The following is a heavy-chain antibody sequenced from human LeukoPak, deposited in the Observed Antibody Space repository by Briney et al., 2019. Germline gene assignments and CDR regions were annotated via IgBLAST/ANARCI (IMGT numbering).Heavy chain of an antibody. D-gene: IGHD6-19*01. CDR3: ARAVYRSGGYYFDH. Sequence: PGRSLRLSCAASGFTFSSYAMQWVRQAPGKGLEWVAVISYDGSDKNYADSVKGRFTISRDNSKNTLYLQMNSLRADDTAVYYCARAVYRSGGYYFDHWGQGTLVIVSS. CDR2: ISYDGSDK. CDR1: GFTFSSYA. J-gene: IGHJ4*02. V-gene: IGHV3-30*04.